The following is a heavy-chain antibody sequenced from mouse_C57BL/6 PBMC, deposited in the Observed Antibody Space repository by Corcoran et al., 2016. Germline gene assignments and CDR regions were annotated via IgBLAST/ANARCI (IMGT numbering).Heavy chain of an antibody. J-gene: IGHJ3*01. CDR1: GYTFTDYY. D-gene: IGHD3-2*02. CDR3: AQTAQATYLFAY. V-gene: IGHV1-26*01. Sequence: EVQLQQSGPELVKPGASVKISCKASGYTFTDYYMNWVKQSHGKSLEWIGDINPNNGGTSYNQKFKGKATLTVDKSSSTAYMELRSLTSEDSAVYYCAQTAQATYLFAYWGQGTLVTVSA. CDR2: INPNNGGT.